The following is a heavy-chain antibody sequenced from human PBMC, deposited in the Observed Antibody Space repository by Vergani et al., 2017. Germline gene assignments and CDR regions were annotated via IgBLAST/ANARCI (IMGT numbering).Heavy chain of an antibody. Sequence: EVQLVESGGGLVQPGRSLRLSCAASGFTFDDYAMHWVRQAPGKGLEWVSGISWNSGSIGYADSVKGRFTISRDNAKNSLYLQMNSLRAEDTAVYYCAREAGSGWYRDAFDIWGQGTMVTVSS. CDR2: ISWNSGSI. D-gene: IGHD6-19*01. CDR1: GFTFDDYA. J-gene: IGHJ3*02. CDR3: AREAGSGWYRDAFDI. V-gene: IGHV3-9*01.